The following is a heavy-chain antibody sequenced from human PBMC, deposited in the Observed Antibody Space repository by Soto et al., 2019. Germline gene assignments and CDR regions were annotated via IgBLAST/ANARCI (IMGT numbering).Heavy chain of an antibody. CDR1: GGSISSSSYY. D-gene: IGHD3-16*02. CDR2: IYYSGST. Sequence: SETLSLTCTVSGGSISSSSYYWGWIRQPPGRGLEWIGSIYYSGSTYYNPSLKSRVTISVDTSKNQFSLKLSSVTAADTAVYYRARLGGNDYIWGSYRNDAFDIWGQGTMVTVSS. V-gene: IGHV4-39*01. CDR3: ARLGGNDYIWGSYRNDAFDI. J-gene: IGHJ3*02.